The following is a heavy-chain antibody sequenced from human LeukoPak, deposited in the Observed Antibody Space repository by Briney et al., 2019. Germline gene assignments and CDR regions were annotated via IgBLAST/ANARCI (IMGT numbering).Heavy chain of an antibody. CDR2: ISYSGST. J-gene: IGHJ4*02. V-gene: IGHV4-59*01. CDR1: GGSISRYY. D-gene: IGHD4-23*01. Sequence: SETLSLTCTVSGGSISRYYWSWIRQPLGKGLEWIGYISYSGSTNYNPSLKSRVTISVDTSKSQFSLELSSVTAADTAVYYCARMGVVGNPFDYWGQGTLVTVSS. CDR3: ARMGVVGNPFDY.